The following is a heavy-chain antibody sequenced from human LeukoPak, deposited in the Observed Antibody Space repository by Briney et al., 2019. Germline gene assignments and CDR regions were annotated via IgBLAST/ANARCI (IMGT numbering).Heavy chain of an antibody. CDR3: ARWVDLTVY. CDR2: IYYSGNT. D-gene: IGHD3-9*01. J-gene: IGHJ4*02. V-gene: IGHV4-39*01. Sequence: PSETLSLTCTVSGDSISSSNSYWGWIRQPPGKGLEWIGSIYYSGNTYYNASLKSRVTISVDTSKNQFSLKLTSVTAADTAVYYCARWVDLTVYWGQGTLVTVSS. CDR1: GDSISSSNSY.